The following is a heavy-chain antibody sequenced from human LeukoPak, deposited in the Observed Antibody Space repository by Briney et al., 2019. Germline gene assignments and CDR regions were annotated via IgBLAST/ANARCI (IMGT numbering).Heavy chain of an antibody. CDR2: INHSGST. CDR3: ARTAVAGIFYY. V-gene: IGHV4-34*01. CDR1: GGSFSGYY. D-gene: IGHD6-19*01. Sequence: SETLSLTCAVYGGSFSGYYWSWIRQPPGKGLEWIGEINHSGSTNYSPSLKSRVTISVDTSKNQFSLKLSSVTAADTAVYYCARTAVAGIFYYWGQGTLVTVSS. J-gene: IGHJ4*02.